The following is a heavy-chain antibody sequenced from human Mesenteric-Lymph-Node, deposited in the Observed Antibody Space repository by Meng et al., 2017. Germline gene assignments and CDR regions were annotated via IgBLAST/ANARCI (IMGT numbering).Heavy chain of an antibody. J-gene: IGHJ5*02. Sequence: GQLQESGPGLVKPSQTLSLTCTVSGGSVSSGYHWSWIRQPPGKGLEWIGEINHSGSTNYNPSLKSRVTISVDTSKNQFSLKLSSVTAADTAVYYCARRYGASAYNWFDPWGQGTLVTVSS. D-gene: IGHD4-17*01. CDR3: ARRYGASAYNWFDP. V-gene: IGHV4-34*01. CDR1: GGSVSSGYH. CDR2: INHSGST.